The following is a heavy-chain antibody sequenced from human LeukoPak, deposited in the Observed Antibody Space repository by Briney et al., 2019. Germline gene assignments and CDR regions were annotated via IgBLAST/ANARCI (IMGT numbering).Heavy chain of an antibody. D-gene: IGHD6-19*01. J-gene: IGHJ4*02. CDR3: ARVAGIQYYFDC. CDR2: IYYSGST. V-gene: IGHV4-59*08. CDR1: GGSISSYY. Sequence: SETLSLTCTVSGGSISSYYWSWIRQPPGKGLEWIGYIYYSGSTNYNPSLKSRVTISVDTSKNQFSLKLSSVTAADTAAYYCARVAGIQYYFDCWGQETLVTVSS.